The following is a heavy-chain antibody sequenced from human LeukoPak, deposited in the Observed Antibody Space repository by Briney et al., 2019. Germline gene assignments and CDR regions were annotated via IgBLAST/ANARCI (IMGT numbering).Heavy chain of an antibody. V-gene: IGHV1-24*01. CDR2: FDPEDGET. CDR3: ATVKIDYDSSGYYWEYYYDY. CDR1: GYTLTELS. Sequence: ASVKVSCKVSGYTLTELSMHWVRQAPGKGLEWMGGFDPEDGETIYAQKFQGRVTITEDTSTDTAYMELSSLRSEDTAVYYCATVKIDYDSSGYYWEYYYDYWGQGTLVTVSS. J-gene: IGHJ4*02. D-gene: IGHD3-22*01.